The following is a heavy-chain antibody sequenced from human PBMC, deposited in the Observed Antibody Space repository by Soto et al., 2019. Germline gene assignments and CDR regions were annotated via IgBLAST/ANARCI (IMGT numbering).Heavy chain of an antibody. CDR2: IIPIFGTA. J-gene: IGHJ4*02. CDR1: GGTFSSYA. Sequence: QVQLVQSGAEVKKPGSSVKVSCKASGGTFSSYAISWVRQAPGQGLEWMGGIIPIFGTANYAQKFQGRVTIPAEISTSTAYRGLGSLRSGDRAVYYCAREGGVGATTGWDWGQGTLVTVSS. V-gene: IGHV1-69*06. D-gene: IGHD1-26*01. CDR3: AREGGVGATTGWD.